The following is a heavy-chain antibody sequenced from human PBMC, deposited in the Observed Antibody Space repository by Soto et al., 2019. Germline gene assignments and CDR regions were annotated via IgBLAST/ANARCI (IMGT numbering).Heavy chain of an antibody. CDR1: GFSLSTSGVG. CDR3: AHPSTVTAFDY. V-gene: IGHV2-5*02. D-gene: IGHD4-17*01. Sequence: QITLKESGPTLVKPTQTLTLTCTFSGFSLSTSGVGVGWIRQPPGKALEWIALNYWDDDNRYSTSMKSRLTNTKHTSKNQAVLTMTNMDPVDTASYYCAHPSTVTAFDYWGQGTLVTVSS. J-gene: IGHJ4*02. CDR2: NYWDDDN.